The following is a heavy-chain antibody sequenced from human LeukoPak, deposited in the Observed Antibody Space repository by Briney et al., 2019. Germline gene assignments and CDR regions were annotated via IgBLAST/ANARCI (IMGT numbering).Heavy chain of an antibody. J-gene: IGHJ4*02. CDR2: IYYTGST. CDR1: GGSIRSNY. Sequence: SETLSLTCTVSGGSIRSNYWGWIRQPPGKGLEFIGHIYYTGSTNYNPSLRSRVTISVDTSKNQFSLKLSSVTAADTAVFYCARHYYDSSGHFPTDCWGQGTLVTVSS. CDR3: ARHYYDSSGHFPTDC. D-gene: IGHD3-22*01. V-gene: IGHV4-59*08.